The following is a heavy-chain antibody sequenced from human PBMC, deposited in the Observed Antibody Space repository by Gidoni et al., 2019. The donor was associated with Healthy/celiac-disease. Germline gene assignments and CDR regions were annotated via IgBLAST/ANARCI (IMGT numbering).Heavy chain of an antibody. J-gene: IGHJ6*02. CDR2: ISSSSSYI. V-gene: IGHV3-21*01. D-gene: IGHD2-21*02. CDR3: ARVIVVVTGASVNYYGMDV. Sequence: EVQLVESGGGLVKPGGSLRLSCAASGFTFSSSSMNWVRQAPGKGLEWVSSISSSSSYIYYADSVKGRFTISRDNAKNSLYLQMNSLRAEDTAVYYCARVIVVVTGASVNYYGMDVWGQGTTVTVSS. CDR1: GFTFSSSS.